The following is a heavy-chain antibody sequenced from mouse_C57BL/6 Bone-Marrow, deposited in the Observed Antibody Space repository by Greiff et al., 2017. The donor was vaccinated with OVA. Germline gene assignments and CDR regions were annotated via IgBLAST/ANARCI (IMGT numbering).Heavy chain of an antibody. CDR2: IYPGSGST. CDR3: ARDYSILYYFDY. D-gene: IGHD2-5*01. CDR1: GYTFTSYW. V-gene: IGHV1-55*01. Sequence: QVQLQQSGAELVKPGASVKMSCKASGYTFTSYWITWVKQRPGQGLEWIGDIYPGSGSTNYNEKFKSKATLTVDTSSSTAYMQLSSLTSEDSAVYDCARDYSILYYFDYWGQGTTLTVSS. J-gene: IGHJ2*01.